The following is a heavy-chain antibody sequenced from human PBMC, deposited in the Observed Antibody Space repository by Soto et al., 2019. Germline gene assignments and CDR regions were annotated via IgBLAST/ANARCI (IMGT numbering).Heavy chain of an antibody. CDR1: GYTFTSYG. V-gene: IGHV1-18*01. CDR3: ARHFLSPITTMMAAGGMDV. CDR2: ISAYNGNT. Sequence: QVQLVQSGAEVKKPGASVKVSCKASGYTFTSYGISWVRQAPGQGLEWMGWISAYNGNTNYAQKLQGRVTMTTDTSTSTAYMELRSLRSDDTAVYYCARHFLSPITTMMAAGGMDVWGQGTTVTVSS. D-gene: IGHD3-22*01. J-gene: IGHJ6*02.